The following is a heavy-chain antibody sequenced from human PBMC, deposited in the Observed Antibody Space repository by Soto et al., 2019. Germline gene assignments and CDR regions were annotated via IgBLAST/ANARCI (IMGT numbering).Heavy chain of an antibody. J-gene: IGHJ4*02. CDR2: IYYSGST. CDR3: AGLPYSSGWEDY. D-gene: IGHD6-19*01. CDR1: GGSISSYY. Sequence: QVQLQESGPGLVKPSETLSLTCTVSGGSISSYYWSWIRQPPGKGLEWIGYIYYSGSTNYNPSLKSRVTISVDTSKNQFSLTLSSVTAADTAVYYCAGLPYSSGWEDYWGQGTLVTVSS. V-gene: IGHV4-59*01.